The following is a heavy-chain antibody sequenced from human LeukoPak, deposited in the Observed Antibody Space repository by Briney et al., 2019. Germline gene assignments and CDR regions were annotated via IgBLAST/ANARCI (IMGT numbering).Heavy chain of an antibody. J-gene: IGHJ4*02. Sequence: GGSLRLSCAASGFTFSSYSMNWVRQAPGKGLEWVSSISSSSSYIYYADLVKGRFTISRDNAKNSLYLQMNSLRAEDTAVYYCARGGIFGVVPNTPLDYWGQGTLVTVFS. CDR2: ISSSSSYI. CDR3: ARGGIFGVVPNTPLDY. V-gene: IGHV3-21*01. D-gene: IGHD3-3*01. CDR1: GFTFSSYS.